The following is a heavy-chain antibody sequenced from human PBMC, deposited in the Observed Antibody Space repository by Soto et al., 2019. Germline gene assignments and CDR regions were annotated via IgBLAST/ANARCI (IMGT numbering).Heavy chain of an antibody. D-gene: IGHD6-13*01. V-gene: IGHV3-48*01. CDR1: GFTFSSYS. J-gene: IGHJ5*02. CDR2: ISSSSSTI. Sequence: EVQLVESGGGLVQPGGSLRLSCAASGFTFSSYSMNWVRQAPGKGLEWVSYISSSSSTIYYADSVKGRFTLSRDNAKNSLYLQMNSLRAEDTAVYYCARSSISWPNWFDPWGQVTLVTVSS. CDR3: ARSSISWPNWFDP.